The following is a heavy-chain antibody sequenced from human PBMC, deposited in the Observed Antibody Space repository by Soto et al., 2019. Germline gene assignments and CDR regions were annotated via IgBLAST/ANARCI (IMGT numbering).Heavy chain of an antibody. V-gene: IGHV3-66*01. CDR1: GFPVSSNY. Sequence: GGSLRLSCAASGFPVSSNYMSWVRQAPGKGLEWVSVIYSGGSTYYADSVKGRFTISRDNSKNTLYLQMNSLRAEDTAVYYCATGTYYDFWSGPVRWGQGTLVTVSS. CDR2: IYSGGST. CDR3: ATGTYYDFWSGPVR. J-gene: IGHJ4*02. D-gene: IGHD3-3*01.